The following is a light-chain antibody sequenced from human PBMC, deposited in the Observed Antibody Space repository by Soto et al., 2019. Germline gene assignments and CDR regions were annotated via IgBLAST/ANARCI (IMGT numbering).Light chain of an antibody. CDR2: ENN. CDR3: GTGDSSLSFYV. CDR1: SSKIGNNY. Sequence: QSVLTQPPSVSAAPGQKVTISCSGSSSKIGNNYVSWYQQLPGTAPKLPIYENNKRPPGIPDRLPGSKSGTSATLGITELQTGDEADYYCGTGDSSLSFYVFGTGTKVTVL. V-gene: IGLV1-51*02. J-gene: IGLJ1*01.